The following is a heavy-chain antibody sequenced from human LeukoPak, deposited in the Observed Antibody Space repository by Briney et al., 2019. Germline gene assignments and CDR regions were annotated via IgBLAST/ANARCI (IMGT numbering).Heavy chain of an antibody. D-gene: IGHD3-16*02. V-gene: IGHV1-46*01. J-gene: IGHJ4*02. Sequence: ASVKVSCKASGYTFTRYYMHWVRQAPGQGLEWMGIINSSGGSTNYAQKFQGRVTMTRDTSTSTVYMDLSSLRSEDTAVYYCARGLRLGELSLWGQGTLATVSS. CDR3: ARGLRLGELSL. CDR2: INSSGGST. CDR1: GYTFTRYY.